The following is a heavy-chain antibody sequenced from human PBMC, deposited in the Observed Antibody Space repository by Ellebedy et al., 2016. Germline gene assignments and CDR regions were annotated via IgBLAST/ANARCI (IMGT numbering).Heavy chain of an antibody. CDR2: ISGSGGST. V-gene: IGHV3-23*01. Sequence: GGSLRLSCAASGFTILNNYMSWVRQAPGKGLEWVSAISGSGGSTYYADSVKGRFTISRDNSKNTLYLQMNSLRAEDTAVYYCAKDRDIVVVVAALFDYWGQGTLVTVSS. J-gene: IGHJ4*02. CDR3: AKDRDIVVVVAALFDY. CDR1: GFTILNNY. D-gene: IGHD2-15*01.